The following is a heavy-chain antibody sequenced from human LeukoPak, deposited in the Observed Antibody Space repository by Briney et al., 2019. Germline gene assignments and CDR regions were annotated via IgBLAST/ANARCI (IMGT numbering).Heavy chain of an antibody. V-gene: IGHV3-48*01. Sequence: GGSLRLSCAASGFTFSSYSMNWVRQAPGRGLEWVSYISSSSSTIYYADSAKGRFTISRANAKNSLYLQMNSLRAEDTAVYYCARDHYDIVVVPAAFDYWGQGTLVTVSS. CDR3: ARDHYDIVVVPAAFDY. D-gene: IGHD2-2*01. J-gene: IGHJ4*02. CDR2: ISSSSSTI. CDR1: GFTFSSYS.